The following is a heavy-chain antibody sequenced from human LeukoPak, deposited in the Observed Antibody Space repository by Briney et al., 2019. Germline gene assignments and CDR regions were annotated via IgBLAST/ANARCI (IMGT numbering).Heavy chain of an antibody. CDR3: ARDRLIYYDSSGYYYV. Sequence: ASVKVSCKASGYTFTSYGISWVRQAPGQGLEWMGWISAYNGNTNYAQKLQGRVTMTTDTSTSTAYMELRSLRSDDTAVYYCARDRLIYYDSSGYYYVWGQGTLVTVSS. CDR2: ISAYNGNT. CDR1: GYTFTSYG. V-gene: IGHV1-18*01. J-gene: IGHJ4*02. D-gene: IGHD3-22*01.